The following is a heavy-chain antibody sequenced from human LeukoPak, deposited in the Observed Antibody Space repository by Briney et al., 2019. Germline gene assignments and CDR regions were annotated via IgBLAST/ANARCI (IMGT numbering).Heavy chain of an antibody. CDR3: ASRYFDWLIN. CDR1: GFTFSNYA. J-gene: IGHJ4*02. D-gene: IGHD3-9*01. Sequence: TGGSLRLSCAASGFTFSNYAMHWVRQAPGKGLEWVTFIRYDGSNKYYADSVKGRFTISRDNSKNMVYLQMNSLRTEDTAVYYCASRYFDWLINWGQGTLVTVSS. V-gene: IGHV3-30*02. CDR2: IRYDGSNK.